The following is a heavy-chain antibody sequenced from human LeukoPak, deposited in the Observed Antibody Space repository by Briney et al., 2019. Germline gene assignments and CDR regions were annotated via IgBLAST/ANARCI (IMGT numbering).Heavy chain of an antibody. D-gene: IGHD5-12*01. CDR3: AEGTEIVGTAPLDS. CDR1: GFTFDDYA. CDR2: ISWNSGTI. J-gene: IGHJ4*02. Sequence: PGGSLRLSCAASGFTFDDYAMPWVRQVPGKGLEWVSGISWNSGTIGYGDSVKGRFSISRDNAKNSLHLQMNSLRPDDTALYYCAEGTEIVGTAPLDSWGQGTLVTVSS. V-gene: IGHV3-9*01.